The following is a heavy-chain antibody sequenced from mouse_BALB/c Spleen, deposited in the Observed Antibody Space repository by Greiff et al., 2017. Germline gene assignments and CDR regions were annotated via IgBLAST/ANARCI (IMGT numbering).Heavy chain of an antibody. CDR1: GFSFSSYT. V-gene: IGHV5-12-2*01. CDR3: ARHWDDGPHDYAMDD. D-gene: IGHD2-3*01. CDR2: ISNGGGCT. J-gene: IGHJ4*01. Sequence: DVHLVESGGGLVQPGGSLKLSCAASGFSFSSYTMSWVRQTPEKRLEWVALISNGGGCTFYPDTVKGRFTMSRDNAKNTLYLQKISLKSEDTAMYYCARHWDDGPHDYAMDDWGQGTSVTVSS.